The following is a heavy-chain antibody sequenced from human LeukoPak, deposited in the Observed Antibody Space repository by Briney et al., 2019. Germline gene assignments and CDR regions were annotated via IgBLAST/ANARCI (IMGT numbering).Heavy chain of an antibody. V-gene: IGHV3-13*01. CDR1: GFPFSAYD. Sequence: GGSLRLSCATSGFPFSAYDMHWVRQAPGKGLEWVSAFGSAGDTYYPGAVKGRFTISRDYATDSLYLQMTSLRAGDTAVYFCVRGALPGDNWYFDLWGRGTLVTVSS. J-gene: IGHJ2*01. CDR2: FGSAGDT. CDR3: VRGALPGDNWYFDL.